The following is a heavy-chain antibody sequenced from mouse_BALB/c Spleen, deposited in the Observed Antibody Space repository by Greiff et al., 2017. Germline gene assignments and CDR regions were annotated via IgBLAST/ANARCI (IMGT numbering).Heavy chain of an antibody. CDR1: GYSFTDYI. V-gene: IGHV1-39*01. J-gene: IGHJ2*01. Sequence: VQLQQTGPELVKPGASVKISCKASGYSFTDYIMLWVKQSHGKSLEWIGNINPYYGSTSYNLKFKGKATLTVDKSSSTAYMQLNSLTSEDSAVYYCAKGGSYYRYDDWDGHYFDYWGQGTTLTVSS. CDR3: AKGGSYYRYDDWDGHYFDY. D-gene: IGHD2-14*01. CDR2: INPYYGST.